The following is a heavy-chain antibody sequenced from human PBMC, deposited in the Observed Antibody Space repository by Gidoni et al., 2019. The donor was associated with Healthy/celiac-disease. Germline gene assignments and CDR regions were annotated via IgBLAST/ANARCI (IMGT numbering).Heavy chain of an antibody. J-gene: IGHJ6*02. CDR3: ARESAIAAAGAEYYYGMDV. D-gene: IGHD6-13*01. V-gene: IGHV1-69*06. Sequence: QVQLVQSGAEVKKPGSSVKVSCKASGGTFSSYAISWVRQATGQGLEWMGGIIPIFGTANYAQKFQGRVTMTADKSTSTAYMELSSLRSEDTAVYYCARESAIAAAGAEYYYGMDVWGQGTTVTVSS. CDR2: IIPIFGTA. CDR1: GGTFSSYA.